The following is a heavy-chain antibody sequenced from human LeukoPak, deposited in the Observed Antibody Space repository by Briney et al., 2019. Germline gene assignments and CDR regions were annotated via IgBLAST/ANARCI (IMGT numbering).Heavy chain of an antibody. V-gene: IGHV4-38-2*02. CDR1: GYSISSGYY. Sequence: SETLSLTCTVSGYSISSGYYWGWIQQPPGKGLEWIGSIYHSGSTYYNPSLKSRVTISVDTSKNQFSLKLSSVTAADTAVYYCARCRPTMVRGETGLVRHFDYWGQGTLVTVSS. D-gene: IGHD3-10*01. J-gene: IGHJ4*02. CDR2: IYHSGST. CDR3: ARCRPTMVRGETGLVRHFDY.